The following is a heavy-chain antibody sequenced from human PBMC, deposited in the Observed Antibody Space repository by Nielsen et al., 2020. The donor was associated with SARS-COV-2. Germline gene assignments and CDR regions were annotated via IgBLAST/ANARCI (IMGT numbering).Heavy chain of an antibody. D-gene: IGHD2-2*01. CDR3: AKGGVPASRSHYSYYYMDV. J-gene: IGHJ6*03. V-gene: IGHV3-30*18. Sequence: GESLKISCAASGFTFSSYGMHWVRQAPGKGLEWVAVISYDGSNKYYADSVKGRFTISRDNSRSRLYLQMNSLRRGDTAVYFCAKGGVPASRSHYSYYYMDVWGKGTTVTVSS. CDR2: ISYDGSNK. CDR1: GFTFSSYG.